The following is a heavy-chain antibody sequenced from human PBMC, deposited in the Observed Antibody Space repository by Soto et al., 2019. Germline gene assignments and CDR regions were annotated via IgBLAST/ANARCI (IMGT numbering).Heavy chain of an antibody. CDR1: GGSISSNNW. Sequence: SETLSLTCAVSGGSISSNNWWSWVRQAPGKGLEWIGEIYHSGRTSYNPSLRSRVTMSVDKSKNQFSLIVTSVTAADTAVYYCTKDGSGHPHYSHNCGPGTRVTVSA. D-gene: IGHD3-3*01. CDR3: TKDGSGHPHYSHN. V-gene: IGHV4-4*02. J-gene: IGHJ4*02. CDR2: IYHSGRT.